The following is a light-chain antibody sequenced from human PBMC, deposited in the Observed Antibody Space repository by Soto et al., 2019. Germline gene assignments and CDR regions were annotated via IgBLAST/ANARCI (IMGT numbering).Light chain of an antibody. V-gene: IGKV1-9*01. CDR3: QHLNGYPQT. Sequence: IQLTQSPSSLSASVGDRVTITCRASQGISSYLVWYQQKPGKAPKLLIYAASTLQSGVPSGFSGSGSGTDFTLTISSLQPEDFATYYCQHLNGYPQTFGGGTKVEIK. CDR1: QGISSY. J-gene: IGKJ4*01. CDR2: AAS.